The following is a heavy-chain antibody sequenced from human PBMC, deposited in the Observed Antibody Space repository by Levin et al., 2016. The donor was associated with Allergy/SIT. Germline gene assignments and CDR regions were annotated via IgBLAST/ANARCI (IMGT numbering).Heavy chain of an antibody. CDR1: GGSISSGDW. CDR3: ARAPNTAMVRSPYFDY. CDR2: IHHIGGT. V-gene: IGHV4-4*02. J-gene: IGHJ4*02. D-gene: IGHD5-18*01. Sequence: SETLSLTCAVSGGSISSGDWWSWVRQPPGKGLEWIGEIHHIGGTNYNPSLESRVTMSVDKSKNQVSLKVNSVTAADTAVYYCARAPNTAMVRSPYFDYWGQGTLVTVSS.